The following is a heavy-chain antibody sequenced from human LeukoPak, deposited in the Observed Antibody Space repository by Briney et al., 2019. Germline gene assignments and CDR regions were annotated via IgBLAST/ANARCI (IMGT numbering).Heavy chain of an antibody. V-gene: IGHV3-23*01. CDR2: ISGSGGSP. CDR1: GFTFSSYA. J-gene: IGHJ4*02. CDR3: AKEGFCSGEGY. Sequence: GGSLRLSCVASGFTFSSYAMTWVRQAPGKGLEWVSVISGSGGSPYYADSVKGRFTISRDNSKNTLYLQVNSLRAEDTAVYYCAKEGFCSGEGYWGQGTLVTVSS. D-gene: IGHD3-10*02.